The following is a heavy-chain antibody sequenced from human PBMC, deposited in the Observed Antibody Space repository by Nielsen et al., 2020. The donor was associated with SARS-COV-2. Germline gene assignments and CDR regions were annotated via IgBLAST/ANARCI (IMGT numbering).Heavy chain of an antibody. J-gene: IGHJ4*02. V-gene: IGHV3-15*01. CDR3: TTVENDSYGWAPEYYFDY. CDR1: GFTFSNAW. Sequence: GGSLRLSCAASGFTFSNAWMSWVRQAPGKGLEWVGRIKSKTDGGTTDYAAPVKGRFTISRDDSKNTLYLQMNSLKTEDTAVYYCTTVENDSYGWAPEYYFDYWGQGTLVTVSS. D-gene: IGHD5-18*01. CDR2: IKSKTDGGTT.